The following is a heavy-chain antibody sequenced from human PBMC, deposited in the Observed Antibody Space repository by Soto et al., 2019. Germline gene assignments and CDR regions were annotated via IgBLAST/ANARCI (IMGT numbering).Heavy chain of an antibody. CDR3: ARRQPTNARVNWFDP. Sequence: SETLSLTCAVSGGSITSSNWWTWVRQPPGGGLEWIGEISHSGITNYKASLKSRATISVDTSNNQLPLKLSSVTAADMAVYYCARRQPTNARVNWFDPWGQGTLVTVSS. V-gene: IGHV4-4*02. CDR2: ISHSGIT. J-gene: IGHJ5*02. D-gene: IGHD2-2*01. CDR1: GGSITSSNW.